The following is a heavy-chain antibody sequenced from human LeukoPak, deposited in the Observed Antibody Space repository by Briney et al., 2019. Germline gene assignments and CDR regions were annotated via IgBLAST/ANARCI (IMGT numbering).Heavy chain of an antibody. J-gene: IGHJ2*01. CDR3: ARAGSYGYYLFFDL. CDR2: TYYRSKWYT. CDR1: GDGVSSNSAT. Sequence: SQTLSLTCAISGDGVSSNSATWNWIRQSPSRGLEWLGRTYYRSKWYTDYAISVKSRITINPDTSKNQFSLQLNSVTPEDTAVYYCARAGSYGYYLFFDLWGRGTLVTVSS. V-gene: IGHV6-1*01. D-gene: IGHD1-26*01.